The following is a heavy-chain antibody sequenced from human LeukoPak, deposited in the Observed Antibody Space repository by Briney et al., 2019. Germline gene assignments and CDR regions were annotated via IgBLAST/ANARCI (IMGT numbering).Heavy chain of an antibody. CDR3: ARAPSLYNWFDP. J-gene: IGHJ5*02. CDR1: GYTFTSYG. Sequence: GASVKVSCKASGYTFTSYGISWVRQAPGQGLEWMGWISAYNGNTNYAQKLQGRVTMTTDTSTSTAYMELRSLKSDDAAVYYCARAPSLYNWFDPWGQGTLVTVSS. V-gene: IGHV1-18*01. CDR2: ISAYNGNT.